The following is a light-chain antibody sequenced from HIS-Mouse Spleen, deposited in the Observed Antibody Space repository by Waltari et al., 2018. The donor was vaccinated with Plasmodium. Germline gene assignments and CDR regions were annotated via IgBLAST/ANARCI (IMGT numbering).Light chain of an antibody. CDR2: YVS. J-gene: IGLJ1*01. Sequence: QSALTQPASVSGSPGQSITISCTGTSSDVGGYNYVSWSQQHPGKAPQLMIYYVSNRPSGVANRFSGSKSGNTASLTISGLQAEDEADYYCSSYTSSSTLNYVFGTGTKVTVL. V-gene: IGLV2-14*03. CDR3: SSYTSSSTLNYV. CDR1: SSDVGGYNY.